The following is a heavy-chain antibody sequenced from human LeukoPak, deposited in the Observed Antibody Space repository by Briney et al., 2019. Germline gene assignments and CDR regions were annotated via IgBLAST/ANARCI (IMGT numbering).Heavy chain of an antibody. V-gene: IGHV3-64D*09. Sequence: GGSLRLSCSASGFTFSNYAMHWVRQAPGKGLEYVSAISSDGVTTYYADSVKGRFTISRDNFKNTLYLQMSSLRAEDTAVYYCVKAMATYGYRVPFDYWGQGTLVTVSS. D-gene: IGHD5-18*01. CDR1: GFTFSNYA. CDR3: VKAMATYGYRVPFDY. J-gene: IGHJ4*02. CDR2: ISSDGVTT.